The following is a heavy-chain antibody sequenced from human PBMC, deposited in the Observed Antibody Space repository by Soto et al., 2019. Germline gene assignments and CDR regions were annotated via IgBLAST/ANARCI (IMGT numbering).Heavy chain of an antibody. CDR1: GGSISSGDYY. V-gene: IGHV4-30-4*08. CDR2: IYYSGST. D-gene: IGHD6-13*01. J-gene: IGHJ4*02. CDR3: AKYKRTTTAAGVAFDY. Sequence: SETLSLTCTVSGGSISSGDYYWSWIRQHPGKGLEWIGYIYYSGSTYYNPSLKSRVTISVDTSKNQFSLRLNSVTAADTAVYYCAKYKRTTTAAGVAFDYWGQGTLVTVSS.